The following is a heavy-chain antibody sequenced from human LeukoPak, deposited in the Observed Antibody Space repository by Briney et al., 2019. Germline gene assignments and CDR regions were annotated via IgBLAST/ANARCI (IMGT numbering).Heavy chain of an antibody. CDR2: ISSSGSTI. V-gene: IGHV3-11*01. J-gene: IGHJ6*02. CDR1: GFTFSDYY. Sequence: PGGSLRLSCAASGFTFSDYYMSWIRQAPGKGLEWVSYISSSGSTIYYADSVKGRFTISRDNAKNSLYLQMNSLRAEDTAVYYCAKAASSSWPSYQYGMDVWGQGTTVTVSS. D-gene: IGHD6-13*01. CDR3: AKAASSSWPSYQYGMDV.